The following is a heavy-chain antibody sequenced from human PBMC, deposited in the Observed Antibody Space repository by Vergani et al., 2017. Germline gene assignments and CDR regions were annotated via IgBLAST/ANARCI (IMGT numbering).Heavy chain of an antibody. CDR3: ARHVPCGEGACVLLDH. J-gene: IGHJ4*02. CDR1: ESRFISNE. CDR2: INPIDSKI. V-gene: IGHV5-51*01. D-gene: IGHD2-8*01. Sequence: EVMLVQSGAEVKKPGESLKISCKYSESRFISNEIAWVRQMSGKGLQWMGNINPIDSKIAYSPSFQGQAIMSLDKSITTAYLQWRSLKASDTAIYYGARHVPCGEGACVLLDHWGQGGQVTVSS.